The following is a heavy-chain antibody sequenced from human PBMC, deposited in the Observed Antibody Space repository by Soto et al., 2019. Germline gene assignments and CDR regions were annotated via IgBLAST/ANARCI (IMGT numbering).Heavy chain of an antibody. CDR1: GFTFSSYA. CDR3: ARAYYRFNSCYGFSMDV. CDR2: ISYDGSNK. V-gene: IGHV3-30-3*01. Sequence: QVQLVESGGGVVQPGRSLRLSCAASGFTFSSYAMHWVRQTPGKGLERVAVISYDGSNKYYADSVKVRFTISRDKSKNTLYLQLNSLRAEDASVYYCARAYYRFNSCYGFSMDVWGQGTTVTVSS. D-gene: IGHD5-12*01. J-gene: IGHJ6*02.